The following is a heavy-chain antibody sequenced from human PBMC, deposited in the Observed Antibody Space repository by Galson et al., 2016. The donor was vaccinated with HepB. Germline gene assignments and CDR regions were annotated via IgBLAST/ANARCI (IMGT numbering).Heavy chain of an antibody. CDR1: GGTLGRYP. J-gene: IGHJ4*02. CDR2: IIPIFGTP. D-gene: IGHD6-19*01. CDR3: ARANLAMARTAFGYYFDY. V-gene: IGHV1-69*13. Sequence: SVKVSCKASGGTLGRYPISWVRQAPGQGLEWMGGIIPIFGTPNYAQNFQDRVTITADESTSTAYMELSSLRSEDTAVYYCARANLAMARTAFGYYFDYWGQGTLVTVSS.